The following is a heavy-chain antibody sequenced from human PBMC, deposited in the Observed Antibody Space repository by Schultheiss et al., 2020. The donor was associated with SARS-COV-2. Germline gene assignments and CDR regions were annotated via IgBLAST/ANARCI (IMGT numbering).Heavy chain of an antibody. J-gene: IGHJ4*02. Sequence: SETLSLTCTVSGGSISSGDYYWSWIRQPPGKGLEWIGYIYYSGSTYYNPSLKSRVAMSVDTSKNQFSLKLISVTAADTAVYYCARVSAATVNPRFDYWGRGTLVTVSS. V-gene: IGHV4-30-4*01. D-gene: IGHD6-25*01. CDR2: IYYSGST. CDR1: GGSISSGDYY. CDR3: ARVSAATVNPRFDY.